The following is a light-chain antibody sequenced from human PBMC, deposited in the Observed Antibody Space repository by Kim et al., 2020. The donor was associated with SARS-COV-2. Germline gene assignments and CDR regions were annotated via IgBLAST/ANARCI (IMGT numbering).Light chain of an antibody. Sequence: QPVLTQSPSASASLGASVKLTCTLSSGHSTYAIAWHQKQPEKGPRYLMRISSDGSHINGDGIPDRFSGSSSGPERFLTISTLQSEDEADYYCQTWGTGLNVVFGGGTQLTVL. J-gene: IGLJ2*01. CDR3: QTWGTGLNVV. V-gene: IGLV4-69*01. CDR1: SGHSTYA. CDR2: ISSDGSH.